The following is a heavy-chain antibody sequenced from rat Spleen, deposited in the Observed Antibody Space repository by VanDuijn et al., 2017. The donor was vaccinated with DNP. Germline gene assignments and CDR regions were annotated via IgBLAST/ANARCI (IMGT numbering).Heavy chain of an antibody. CDR2: ISPRGSRT. D-gene: IGHD3-1*01. Sequence: EVQLVETGGALVQPGGSMKLSCAASGFTFSNYYMAWVRQAPRKGLEWVAAISPRGSRTYYPDSMKGRFTISRDDAKSSLYLQMNSLKSEDTATYYCARGSTSIYWYFDFWGRGVMVTVSS. CDR3: ARGSTSIYWYFDF. V-gene: IGHV5-25*01. J-gene: IGHJ1*01. CDR1: GFTFSNYY.